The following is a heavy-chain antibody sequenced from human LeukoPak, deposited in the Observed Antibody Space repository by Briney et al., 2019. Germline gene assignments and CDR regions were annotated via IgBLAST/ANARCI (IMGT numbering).Heavy chain of an antibody. D-gene: IGHD3-3*01. CDR3: ARDQYDTWSRRGNFDS. V-gene: IGHV3-7*03. J-gene: IGHJ4*02. CDR2: IKLDGSEK. CDR1: GFTFGKYW. Sequence: GGSLRLSCVASGFTFGKYWMSWVRQAPGKGLEWVANIKLDGSEKNYVDSVKGRFTISRDNTKNSLYLQMNSLRAEDTALFYCARDQYDTWSRRGNFDSWGQGTLVIVSS.